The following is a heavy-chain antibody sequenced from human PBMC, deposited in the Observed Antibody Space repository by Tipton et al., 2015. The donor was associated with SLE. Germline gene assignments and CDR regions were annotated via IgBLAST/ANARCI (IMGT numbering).Heavy chain of an antibody. V-gene: IGHV4-30-2*01. D-gene: IGHD5-12*01. CDR3: SGRRLDP. CDR1: GGSISSGDYS. CDR2: IQHSGFT. Sequence: LRLSCAVSGGSISSGDYSWSWIRQPPGKGLEWLGYIQHSGFTYNSPSLGSRVTISIDRSKNQFSLRLSSVTAADTAVYYCSGRRLDPWGQGTLVTVSS. J-gene: IGHJ5*02.